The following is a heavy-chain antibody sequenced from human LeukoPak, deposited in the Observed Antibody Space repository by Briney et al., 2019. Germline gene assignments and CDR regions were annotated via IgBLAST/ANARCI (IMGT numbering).Heavy chain of an antibody. Sequence: GGSLRLSCSASGFIFSTYAMSWVRQAPGKGLNGVSRITGTGSTTQYAESVKGRFTISRDNSRNTLYLQMDSLRVEDTAVYYCARQPNWNDLGRFDPWGQGTPVTVSS. CDR3: ARQPNWNDLGRFDP. CDR1: GFIFSTYA. D-gene: IGHD1-1*01. J-gene: IGHJ5*02. CDR2: ITGTGSTT. V-gene: IGHV3-23*01.